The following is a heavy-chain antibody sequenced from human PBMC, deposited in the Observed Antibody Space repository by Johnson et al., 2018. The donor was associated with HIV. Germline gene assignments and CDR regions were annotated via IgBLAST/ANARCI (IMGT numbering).Heavy chain of an antibody. CDR3: STGFSSWAFDI. J-gene: IGHJ3*02. V-gene: IGHV3-15*05. CDR1: GFTFTNAW. CDR2: IKSKTDGGTT. Sequence: VRLVETGGGLVKPGGSLRLSCAASGFTFTNAWMTWVRQAPGKGLEWVGRIKSKTDGGTTDYAAPVKGKFSISRDDSKNTLYLQMNSLKTEDTAVYYCSTGFSSWAFDIWGQGTMVTVSS. D-gene: IGHD6-13*01.